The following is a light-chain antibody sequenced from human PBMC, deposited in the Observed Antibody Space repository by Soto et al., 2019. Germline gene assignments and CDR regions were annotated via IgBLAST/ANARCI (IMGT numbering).Light chain of an antibody. CDR2: AAS. V-gene: IGKV1-27*01. Sequence: DIQMTQSPSSLSASFGDRVTITCRASQGIGDYLAWFQQKPGNAPQLLIYAASTLQTGVPSRFSGSGSGTDFTLTISSLQPEDVATYYCQKYNSAPLTFGGGTKVEIK. CDR1: QGIGDY. CDR3: QKYNSAPLT. J-gene: IGKJ4*01.